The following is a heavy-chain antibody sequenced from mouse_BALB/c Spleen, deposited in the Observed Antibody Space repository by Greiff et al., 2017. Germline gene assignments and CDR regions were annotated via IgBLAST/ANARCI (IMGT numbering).Heavy chain of an antibody. CDR3: ARDPYYYGSSYYFDY. Sequence: DVMLVESGGGLVKPGGSLKLSCAASGFTFSSYAMSWVRQTPEKRLEWVASISSGGSTYYPDSVKGRFTISRDNARNILYLQMSSLRSEDTAMYYCARDPYYYGSSYYFDYWGQGTTLTVSS. CDR2: ISSGGST. J-gene: IGHJ2*01. D-gene: IGHD1-1*01. V-gene: IGHV5-6-5*01. CDR1: GFTFSSYA.